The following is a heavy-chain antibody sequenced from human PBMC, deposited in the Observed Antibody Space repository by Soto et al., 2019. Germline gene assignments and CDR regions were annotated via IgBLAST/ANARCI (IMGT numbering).Heavy chain of an antibody. CDR3: ARAEVATTPEGAFDI. CDR2: IIPIFGTA. Sequence: SVKVSCKAPGGTFSSYAISWVRQAPGQGLEWMGGIIPIFGTANYAQKFQGRVTITADESTSTAYMELSSLRSEDTAVYYCARAEVATTPEGAFDIWGQGTMVTVSS. D-gene: IGHD5-12*01. V-gene: IGHV1-69*13. J-gene: IGHJ3*02. CDR1: GGTFSSYA.